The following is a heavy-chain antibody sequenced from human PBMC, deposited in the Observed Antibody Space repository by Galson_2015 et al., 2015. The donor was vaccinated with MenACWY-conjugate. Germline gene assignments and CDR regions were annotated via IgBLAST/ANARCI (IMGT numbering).Heavy chain of an antibody. J-gene: IGHJ1*01. V-gene: IGHV2-70*11. CDR3: ARIRYVPGTRHAEYFQH. CDR1: GFSLSTSGMC. D-gene: IGHD1-1*01. Sequence: PALVKPTQTLTLTCTFSGFSLSTSGMCVSWIRQSPGKALEWLARIDWDDDKYYSTSLKTRLTISKDTSKSQVVLTMTNMDPVDTATYYCARIRYVPGTRHAEYFQHWGQGTLVTVSS. CDR2: IDWDDDK.